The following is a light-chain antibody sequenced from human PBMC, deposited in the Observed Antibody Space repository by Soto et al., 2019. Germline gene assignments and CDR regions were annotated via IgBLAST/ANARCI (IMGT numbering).Light chain of an antibody. V-gene: IGKV1-39*01. CDR1: QSISSY. CDR3: KQSYRTPRT. J-gene: IGKJ2*01. CDR2: AAS. Sequence: DIQMTQSPSSLSASVGDRVTITCRASQSISSYLNWYQQKPGKAPKLLIYAASSLQSGVPSRFSGSGSGTDFTLTISSLQPEDFATYYCKQSYRTPRTFGQGTKLEIK.